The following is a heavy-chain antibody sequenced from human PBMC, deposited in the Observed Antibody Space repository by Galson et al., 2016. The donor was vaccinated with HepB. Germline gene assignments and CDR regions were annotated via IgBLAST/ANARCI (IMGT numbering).Heavy chain of an antibody. J-gene: IGHJ3*02. CDR2: ISGSGGST. D-gene: IGHD5-24*01. CDR3: AKDDDDYNDAFDI. V-gene: IGHV3-23*01. Sequence: SLRLSCAASGFTVSTNYMSWVRQAPGKGLEWVSAISGSGGSTYYADSVKGRFTISRDNSKNTLYLQMNSLRAEDTAVYYCAKDDDDYNDAFDIWGQGTMVTVSS. CDR1: GFTVSTNY.